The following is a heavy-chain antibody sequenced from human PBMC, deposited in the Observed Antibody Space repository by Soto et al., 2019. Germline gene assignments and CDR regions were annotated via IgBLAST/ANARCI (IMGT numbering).Heavy chain of an antibody. V-gene: IGHV1-46*01. CDR3: ARRNGISDAFDI. CDR1: GYTFTSYY. Sequence: GASVKVSCKASGYTFTSYYMHWVRQAPGQRHEWMGIINPSGGSTSYAQKFQGRATMTRDTSTSTVYMELSSLRSEDTAVYYCARRNGISDAFDIWGQGTMVTVS. D-gene: IGHD1-26*01. CDR2: INPSGGST. J-gene: IGHJ3*02.